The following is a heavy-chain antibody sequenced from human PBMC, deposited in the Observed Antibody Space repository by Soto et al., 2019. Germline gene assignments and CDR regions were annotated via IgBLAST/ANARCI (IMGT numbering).Heavy chain of an antibody. J-gene: IGHJ3*02. CDR3: AHSPKRRDGYNYESAAFDI. CDR2: IYWDDDK. CDR1: GFSLSTSGVG. V-gene: IGHV2-5*02. D-gene: IGHD5-12*01. Sequence: QITLKESGPTLVKPTQTLTLTCTFSGFSLSTSGVGVGWIRQPPGKALEWLALIYWDDDKRYSPSLKSRLTITKDTPKNQVVLTMTNIDPVDTATYYCAHSPKRRDGYNYESAAFDIWGQGTMVTVSS.